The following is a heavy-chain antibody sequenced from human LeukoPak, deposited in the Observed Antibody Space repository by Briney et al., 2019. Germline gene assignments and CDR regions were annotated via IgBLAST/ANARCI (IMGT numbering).Heavy chain of an antibody. V-gene: IGHV3-48*03. CDR3: ARGGRYYGSGSYYNHFDY. J-gene: IGHJ4*02. CDR2: ISSLSHTA. D-gene: IGHD3-10*01. Sequence: PGGSLRLSCAVSGFTFSGYEMNWVRQAPGKGLEWITYISSLSHTANYANSVKGRFTISRDNAENALFLQMNGLKAEDTAVYYCARGGRYYGSGSYYNHFDYWGQGALVTVSA. CDR1: GFTFSGYE.